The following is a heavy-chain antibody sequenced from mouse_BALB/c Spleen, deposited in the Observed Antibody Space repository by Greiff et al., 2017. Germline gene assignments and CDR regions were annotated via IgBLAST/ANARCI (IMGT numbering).Heavy chain of an antibody. J-gene: IGHJ4*01. CDR2: INPSTGYT. CDR3: ARSGYGNYAAWFAY. CDR1: GYTFTSYW. Sequence: VQLQQSGAELAKPGASVKMSCKASGYTFTSYWMHWVKQRPGQGLEWIGYINPSTGYTEYNQKFKDKATLTADKSSSTAYMQLSSLTSEDSAVYYCARSGYGNYAAWFAYWGQGTSVTVSS. V-gene: IGHV1-7*01. D-gene: IGHD2-10*02.